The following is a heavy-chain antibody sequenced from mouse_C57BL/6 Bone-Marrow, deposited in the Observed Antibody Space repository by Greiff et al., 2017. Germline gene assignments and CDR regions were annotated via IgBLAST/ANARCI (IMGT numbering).Heavy chain of an antibody. Sequence: QVQLQQPGAELVKPGASVKLSCKASGYTFTSYWMHWVKQRPGRGLEWIGRIDPNSGGTKYNEKFKSKATLTVDKPSSTAYMQLSSLTSEEFAVYYCARYVPYAMDYWGQGTSVTVSS. V-gene: IGHV1-72*01. CDR3: ARYVPYAMDY. D-gene: IGHD5-1*01. J-gene: IGHJ4*01. CDR2: IDPNSGGT. CDR1: GYTFTSYW.